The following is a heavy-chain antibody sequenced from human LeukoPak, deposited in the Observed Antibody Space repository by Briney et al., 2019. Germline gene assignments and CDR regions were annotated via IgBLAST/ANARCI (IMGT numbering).Heavy chain of an antibody. J-gene: IGHJ4*02. D-gene: IGHD3-3*01. V-gene: IGHV4-4*07. Sequence: SETLSLTCTVSGGSISSHYWSWIRQPAGKGLEWIGRIYTSGSTNYNPSLKSRVTMSVDTSKNQFSLKLSSVTAADTAVYHCARDSSYDFWSGNGGFDYWGQGTLVTVSS. CDR2: IYTSGST. CDR3: ARDSSYDFWSGNGGFDY. CDR1: GGSISSHY.